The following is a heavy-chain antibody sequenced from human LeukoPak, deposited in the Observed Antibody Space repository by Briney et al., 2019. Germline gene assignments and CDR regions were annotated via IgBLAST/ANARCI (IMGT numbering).Heavy chain of an antibody. V-gene: IGHV3-48*01. Sequence: GGSLRLSCAASGFTFSSHSMSWVRQAPGRGLEWVSFISDDTYNIYYADSVRGRFTVSRDNARNSLYLQMNSLRAEDTALYYCARHTRASQYDFDYWGQGTLATVSS. CDR3: ARHTRASQYDFDY. J-gene: IGHJ4*02. CDR1: GFTFSSHS. D-gene: IGHD2-2*01. CDR2: ISDDTYNI.